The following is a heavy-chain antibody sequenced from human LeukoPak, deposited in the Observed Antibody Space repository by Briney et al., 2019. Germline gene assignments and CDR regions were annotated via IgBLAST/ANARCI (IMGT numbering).Heavy chain of an antibody. V-gene: IGHV4-34*01. Sequence: NPSETLSLTCAVYGGSFSGYYWSWIRQPPGKGLEWIGEINHSGSTNYNPSLKSRVTISVDTSKNQFSLKLSSVTAADTAVYYCAGMGIGYYFDYWGQGTLVTVSS. D-gene: IGHD2-21*01. J-gene: IGHJ4*02. CDR2: INHSGST. CDR1: GGSFSGYY. CDR3: AGMGIGYYFDY.